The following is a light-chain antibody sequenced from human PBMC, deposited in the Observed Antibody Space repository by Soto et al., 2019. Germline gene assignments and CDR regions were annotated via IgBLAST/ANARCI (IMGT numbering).Light chain of an antibody. J-gene: IGKJ5*01. CDR3: QQRSNWRKIT. CDR1: QSVSSY. Sequence: ELVMTQYPATLSVSPGERDTLSCRASQSVSSYLAWYQQKPGQAPRLLIYDASNRATGIPARFSGSGSGTDFTLTISSLEPEDFAVYYCQQRSNWRKITFGQGTRLEI. V-gene: IGKV3-11*01. CDR2: DAS.